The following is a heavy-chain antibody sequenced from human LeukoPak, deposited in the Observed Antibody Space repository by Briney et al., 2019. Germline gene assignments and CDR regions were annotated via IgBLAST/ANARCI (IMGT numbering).Heavy chain of an antibody. CDR3: ARAFYSYFDY. Sequence: GGSLRLSCAASGLNFRSSWMSWIRQAPGKGLERVANINQDGSEKYYVDSVKGRFTISRDNAKNSLYLQTNSLRVEDTAVYYCARAFYSYFDYWGQGTLVAVST. CDR2: INQDGSEK. J-gene: IGHJ4*02. CDR1: GLNFRSSW. V-gene: IGHV3-7*03. D-gene: IGHD2/OR15-2a*01.